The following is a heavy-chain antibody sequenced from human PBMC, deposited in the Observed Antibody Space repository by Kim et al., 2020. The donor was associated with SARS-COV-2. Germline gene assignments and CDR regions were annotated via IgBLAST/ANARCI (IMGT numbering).Heavy chain of an antibody. D-gene: IGHD2-2*02. CDR3: ARAMRVVPAAINWFDP. J-gene: IGHJ5*02. V-gene: IGHV4-34*01. Sequence: SLKNRVTISVDTSKNQFSLKLSSVTAADTAVYYCARAMRVVPAAINWFDPWGQGTLVTVSS.